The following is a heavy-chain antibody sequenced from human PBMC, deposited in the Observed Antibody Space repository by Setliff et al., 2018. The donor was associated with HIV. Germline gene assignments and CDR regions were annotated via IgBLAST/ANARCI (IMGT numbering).Heavy chain of an antibody. J-gene: IGHJ6*02. CDR3: ATPGDCSSTSCYDYYYYYGMDV. CDR1: GGTFSSYA. D-gene: IGHD2-2*01. V-gene: IGHV1-69*05. Sequence: GASVKVSCKASGGTFSSYAISWVRQAPGQGLEWVGGIIPIFGTANYAQKFQGRVTITTDESTSTAYMELSSLRSEDTAVYYCATPGDCSSTSCYDYYYYYGMDVWGQGTTVTVSS. CDR2: IIPIFGTA.